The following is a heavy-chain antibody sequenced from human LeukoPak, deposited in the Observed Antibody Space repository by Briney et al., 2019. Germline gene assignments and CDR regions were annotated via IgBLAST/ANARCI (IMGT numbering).Heavy chain of an antibody. J-gene: IGHJ5*02. CDR3: ARRTGNYDTNWFDP. D-gene: IGHD1-7*01. V-gene: IGHV4-59*08. Sequence: SETLSLTCTVSGGSISSYYWSWIRQPPGKGLEWIGYIYYSGSTNYNPSLKSRVTISVDTSKNQSSLKLSSVTAADTAVYYCARRTGNYDTNWFDPWGQGTLVTVSS. CDR2: IYYSGST. CDR1: GGSISSYY.